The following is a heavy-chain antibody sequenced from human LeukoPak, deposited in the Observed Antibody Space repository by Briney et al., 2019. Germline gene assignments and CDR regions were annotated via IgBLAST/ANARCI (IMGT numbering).Heavy chain of an antibody. J-gene: IGHJ4*02. D-gene: IGHD3-3*01. V-gene: IGHV4-59*12. CDR3: ARGPYDFWSGYQSLYYFDY. CDR2: IYYSGST. Sequence: KPSETLSLTCTVSGGSISSYYWSWIRQPPGKGLEWIGYIYYSGSTNYNPSLKSRVTISVDRSKNQFSLKLSSVTAADTAVYYCARGPYDFWSGYQSLYYFDYWGQGTLVTVSS. CDR1: GGSISSYY.